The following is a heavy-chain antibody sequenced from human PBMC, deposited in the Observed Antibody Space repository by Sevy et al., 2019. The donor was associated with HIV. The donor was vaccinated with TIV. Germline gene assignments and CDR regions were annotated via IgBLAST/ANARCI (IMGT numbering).Heavy chain of an antibody. J-gene: IGHJ4*02. CDR2: LSFGCGEK. Sequence: GGSLRLSCVASGFTFRSCAMNWVRQAPGKGLEWVSTLSFGCGEKNYADSVKGRFTISRDNSKSSVYLQMNNLRPEDTAVYYCAREGCTKPHDYWGQGTLVTVSS. CDR3: AREGCTKPHDY. D-gene: IGHD2-8*01. V-gene: IGHV3-23*01. CDR1: GFTFRSCA.